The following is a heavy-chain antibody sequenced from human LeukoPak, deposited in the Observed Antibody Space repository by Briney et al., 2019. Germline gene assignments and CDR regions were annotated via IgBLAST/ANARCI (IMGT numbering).Heavy chain of an antibody. Sequence: GGSLRLSCAASGFTFSSYAMSWVRRAPGKGREWVANIKHDGSEKYYVGSVRGRFTISRDNAKNSLYLQMNSLRAEDTAVYYCARWGQLLFRGDVDAFDIWGQGTMVTVSS. J-gene: IGHJ3*02. D-gene: IGHD2-21*01. CDR3: ARWGQLLFRGDVDAFDI. CDR1: GFTFSSYA. V-gene: IGHV3-7*01. CDR2: IKHDGSEK.